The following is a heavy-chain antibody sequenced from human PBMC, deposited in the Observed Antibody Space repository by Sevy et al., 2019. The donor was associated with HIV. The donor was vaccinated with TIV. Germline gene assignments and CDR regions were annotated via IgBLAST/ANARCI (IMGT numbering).Heavy chain of an antibody. V-gene: IGHV3-21*01. CDR1: GFTFSSYS. CDR2: ISSSSSYI. Sequence: GSLRLSCAASGFTFSSYSMNWVRQAPGKGLEWVSSISSSSSYIYYADSVKGRFTISRDNAKNSLYLQMNSLRAEDTAVYYCARVSKGFGELLFYWGQGTLVTVSS. CDR3: ARVSKGFGELLFY. J-gene: IGHJ4*02. D-gene: IGHD3-10*01.